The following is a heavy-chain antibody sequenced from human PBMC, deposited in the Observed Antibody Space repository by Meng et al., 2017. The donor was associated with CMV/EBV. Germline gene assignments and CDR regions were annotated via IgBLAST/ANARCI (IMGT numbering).Heavy chain of an antibody. V-gene: IGHV2-5*01. D-gene: IGHD3-10*01. J-gene: IGHJ4*02. CDR2: IYWNDDK. Sequence: SLSTSGVGVCWIRQPPGKALEWLALIYWNDDKRYSPSLKSRLTITKDTSKNQVVLTMTNMDPVDTATYYCARTTMVRGVIIPYYFDYWGQGTLVTVSS. CDR3: ARTTMVRGVIIPYYFDY. CDR1: SLSTSGVG.